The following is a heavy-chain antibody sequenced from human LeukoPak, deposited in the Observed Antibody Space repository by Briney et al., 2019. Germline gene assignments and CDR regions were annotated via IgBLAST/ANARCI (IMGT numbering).Heavy chain of an antibody. CDR3: AKEADGHNY. Sequence: GASVKVSCKASGYTFTAFYIHWVRQAPGQGLEWMGWINPNSGGTNYAQKFQGRVTMTRDTSISTAYLDLSRLRSDDTAVYYCAKEADGHNYWGQGTLVTVSS. J-gene: IGHJ4*02. D-gene: IGHD5-24*01. CDR1: GYTFTAFY. CDR2: INPNSGGT. V-gene: IGHV1-2*02.